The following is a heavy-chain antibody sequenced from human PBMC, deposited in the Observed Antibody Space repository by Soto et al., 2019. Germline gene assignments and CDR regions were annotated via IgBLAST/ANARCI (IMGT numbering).Heavy chain of an antibody. J-gene: IGHJ4*02. CDR3: ARLYTYGYYYFDF. D-gene: IGHD5-18*01. V-gene: IGHV4-31*03. CDR1: GDSISRGDYY. CDR2: IYYSGST. Sequence: SETLSLTCTVSGDSISRGDYYWTWIRQHPGRGLEWIGYIYYSGSTLYNPSLQSRVTLSVDTSKNQVSLKLNSVTAADTAMYYCARLYTYGYYYFDFWGQGTQFTVSS.